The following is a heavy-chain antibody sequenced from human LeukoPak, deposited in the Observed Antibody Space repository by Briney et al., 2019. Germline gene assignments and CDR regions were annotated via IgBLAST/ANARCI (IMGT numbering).Heavy chain of an antibody. CDR2: ISYDGSNK. J-gene: IGHJ3*02. Sequence: QPGGSLRLSCAASGFTFSSYAMHWVRQAPGKGLEWVAVISYDGSNKYYADSVKGRFTISRDNSMNTLYLQMNSLRAEDTAVYYCAREAGPYAFDIWGQGTMVTVSS. V-gene: IGHV3-30*01. CDR3: AREAGPYAFDI. D-gene: IGHD1-14*01. CDR1: GFTFSSYA.